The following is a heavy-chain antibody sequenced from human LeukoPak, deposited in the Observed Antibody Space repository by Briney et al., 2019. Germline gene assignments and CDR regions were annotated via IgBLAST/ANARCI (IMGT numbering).Heavy chain of an antibody. CDR1: GYTFTGYY. J-gene: IGHJ4*02. D-gene: IGHD1-26*01. CDR2: INPNSGGT. V-gene: IGHV1-2*02. CDR3: ARVGRGSYYGGYYFDY. Sequence: GASVKVSCKASGYTFTGYYMHWVRQAPGQGLEWMGWINPNSGGTNYAQKFQGRVTMTRDTSISTAYMELSRLRSDDTAVYYCARVGRGSYYGGYYFDYWGQGTLVTVSS.